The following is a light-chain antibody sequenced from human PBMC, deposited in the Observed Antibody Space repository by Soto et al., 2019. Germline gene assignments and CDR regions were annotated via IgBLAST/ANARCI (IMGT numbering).Light chain of an antibody. CDR2: AAS. CDR3: QQYYSYPFT. J-gene: IGKJ3*01. CDR1: QGISSY. V-gene: IGKV1-8*01. Sequence: AIRMTQSPSSLSASTGDSVTITCRASQGISSYLAWSQQKPGKAPKLLIYAASTLQSGVPSRFSGSGSGTDFTLTISCLQSEDFATYYCQQYYSYPFTFGPGTKVDIK.